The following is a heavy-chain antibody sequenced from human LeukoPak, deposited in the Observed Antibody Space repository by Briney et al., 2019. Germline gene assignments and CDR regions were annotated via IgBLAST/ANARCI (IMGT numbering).Heavy chain of an antibody. CDR2: ISSSSSYI. J-gene: IGHJ4*02. D-gene: IGHD2-2*01. Sequence: PRGSLRLSCAASGFTFSSYSMNWVPQAPGKGLEWVSSISSSSSYIYYADSVKGRVTISRDNAKNSLYLQMKSLRAEDTAVYYCARGDIVVVPAAMSFPDWGQGTLVTVSS. CDR1: GFTFSSYS. V-gene: IGHV3-21*01. CDR3: ARGDIVVVPAAMSFPD.